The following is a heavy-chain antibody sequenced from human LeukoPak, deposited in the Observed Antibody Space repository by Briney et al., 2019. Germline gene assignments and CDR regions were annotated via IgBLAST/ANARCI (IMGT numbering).Heavy chain of an antibody. D-gene: IGHD3-3*01. CDR3: ARDHTMTAFDF. Sequence: GGSLRLSCAASGFTFSTFSMNWVRQAPGKGLEWVSSISTSGSFIYYADSVKGRFTISRDNAKNSLCLQMNSLRAEDTAIYYCARDHTMTAFDFWGQGTLVTVSS. CDR1: GFTFSTFS. V-gene: IGHV3-21*01. CDR2: ISTSGSFI. J-gene: IGHJ4*02.